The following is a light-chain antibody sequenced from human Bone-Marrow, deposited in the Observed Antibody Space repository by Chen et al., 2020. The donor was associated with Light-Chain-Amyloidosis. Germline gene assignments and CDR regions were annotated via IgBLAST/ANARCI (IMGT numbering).Light chain of an antibody. CDR3: QVWDRSSDRPV. CDR2: DDS. V-gene: IGLV3-21*02. Sequence: SYVLTQPSSGSVAPGQTATLDCGGNKIGSTSWHWYKQTPGKVPLLFVYDDSDRPSGIPERLSGSNSGNTATLTISRVEAGDEADYYCQVWDRSSDRPVFGGGTKLTVL. J-gene: IGLJ3*02. CDR1: KIGSTS.